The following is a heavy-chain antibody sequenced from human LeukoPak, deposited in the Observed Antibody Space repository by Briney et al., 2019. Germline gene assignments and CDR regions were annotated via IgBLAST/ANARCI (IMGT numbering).Heavy chain of an antibody. V-gene: IGHV4-34*01. CDR3: ASQVANFYDSSGYYSNHFDY. D-gene: IGHD3-22*01. CDR2: INHSGST. CDR1: GGSFSGYY. J-gene: IGHJ4*02. Sequence: PSETLSLTCAVYGGSFSGYYWSWIRQPPGKGLEWIGEINHSGSTNYNPSLKSRVTISVDTSKNQFSLKLSPVTAADTAVYYCASQVANFYDSSGYYSNHFDYWGQGTLVTVSS.